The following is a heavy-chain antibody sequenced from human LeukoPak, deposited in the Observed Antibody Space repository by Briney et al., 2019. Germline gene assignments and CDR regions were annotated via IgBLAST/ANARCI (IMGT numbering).Heavy chain of an antibody. CDR1: GFTFSDYY. J-gene: IGHJ6*02. V-gene: IGHV3-11*01. CDR2: ISYSGSTI. Sequence: PGGSLRLSCAASGFTFSDYYMSWIRQAPGKGLEWVSYISYSGSTIYYADSVKGRFTISRDNAKNSLYLQMNSLRAEDTAVYYCASEYVDTATYYYGMDVWGQGTTVTVSS. CDR3: ASEYVDTATYYYGMDV. D-gene: IGHD5-18*01.